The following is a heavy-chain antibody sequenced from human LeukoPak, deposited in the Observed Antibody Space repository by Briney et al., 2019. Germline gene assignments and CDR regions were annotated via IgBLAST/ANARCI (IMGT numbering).Heavy chain of an antibody. Sequence: ASVKVSCKASGYTFTSYDINWVRQAPGQGLEWMGIINPSGGSTSYAQKFQGRVTMTRDTSTGTAYMELSSLRSEDTAVYYCARDGVRSSSWHWGQGTLVTVSS. CDR1: GYTFTSYD. J-gene: IGHJ4*02. D-gene: IGHD6-13*01. CDR2: INPSGGST. CDR3: ARDGVRSSSWH. V-gene: IGHV1-46*01.